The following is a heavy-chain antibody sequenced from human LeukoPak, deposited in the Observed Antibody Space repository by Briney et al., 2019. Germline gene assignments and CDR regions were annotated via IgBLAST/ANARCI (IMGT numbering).Heavy chain of an antibody. V-gene: IGHV3-48*01. Sequence: GGSLRLSCAASGFTFSSYSMNWVRQAPGKGLEWVSYISSSSSTIYYADSVKGRFTISRDNAKNSLYLQMNSLRAEDTAVYYCARVHPHYDLDYWGQGTLVTVSS. D-gene: IGHD3-3*01. CDR2: ISSSSSTI. CDR1: GFTFSSYS. CDR3: ARVHPHYDLDY. J-gene: IGHJ4*02.